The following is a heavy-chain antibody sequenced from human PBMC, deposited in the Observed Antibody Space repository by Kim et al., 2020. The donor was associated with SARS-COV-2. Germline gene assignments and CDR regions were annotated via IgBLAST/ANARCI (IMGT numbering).Heavy chain of an antibody. CDR3: AKDLLLTGYYQVIPPNYYYYGMDV. Sequence: GGSLRLSCAASGFTFSSYGMHWVRQAPGKGLKWVAVISYDGSNKYYADSVKGRFTISRDNSKNTLYLQMNSLRAEDTAVYYCAKDLLLTGYYQVIPPNYYYYGMDVWGQGTTVTVSS. J-gene: IGHJ6*02. CDR2: ISYDGSNK. D-gene: IGHD3-9*01. V-gene: IGHV3-30*18. CDR1: GFTFSSYG.